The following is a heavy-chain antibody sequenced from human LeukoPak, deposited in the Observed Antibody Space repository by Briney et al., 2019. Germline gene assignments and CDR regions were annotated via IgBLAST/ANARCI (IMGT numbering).Heavy chain of an antibody. CDR1: GVSISSGGYY. CDR2: IYYSGST. Sequence: MTSETLSLTCTVSGVSISSGGYYWRWIRQHPGKGLEWIGYIYYSGSTYYNPSLKSRVTISVDTSKNQFSLKLSSVTAADTAVYYCARDMRGVISYYGMDVWGQGTTVTVSS. J-gene: IGHJ6*02. D-gene: IGHD3-10*01. V-gene: IGHV4-31*03. CDR3: ARDMRGVISYYGMDV.